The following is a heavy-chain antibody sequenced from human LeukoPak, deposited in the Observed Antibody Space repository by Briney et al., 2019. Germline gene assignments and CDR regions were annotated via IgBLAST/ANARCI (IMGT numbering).Heavy chain of an antibody. CDR2: ISYDGINK. D-gene: IGHD5-12*01. CDR1: GVIFSSSV. J-gene: IGHJ5*02. V-gene: IGHV3-30-3*01. Sequence: GGSLRLSCTTSGVIFSSSVLHWVRQAPGKGLEWVAVISYDGINKYYADSVKGRFTISRDNSKNTVYLQMNSLRPEDTALYYCARETGGYEPIKNWFDPWGQGTLVTVSS. CDR3: ARETGGYEPIKNWFDP.